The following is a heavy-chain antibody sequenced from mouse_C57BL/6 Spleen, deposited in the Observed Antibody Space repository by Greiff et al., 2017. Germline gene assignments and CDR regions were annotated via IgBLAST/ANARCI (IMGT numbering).Heavy chain of an antibody. Sequence: VQLQQSGAELVKPGASVKISCKASGYAFSSYWMNWVQQRPGKGLEWIGQIYPGDGDSNYNGKFKGKATLTADKSSSTAYMQLSSLTSEDSAVYFCAREGYYEEFDYWGQGTTRTVSS. J-gene: IGHJ2*01. V-gene: IGHV1-80*01. CDR3: AREGYYEEFDY. CDR2: IYPGDGDS. D-gene: IGHD2-3*01. CDR1: GYAFSSYW.